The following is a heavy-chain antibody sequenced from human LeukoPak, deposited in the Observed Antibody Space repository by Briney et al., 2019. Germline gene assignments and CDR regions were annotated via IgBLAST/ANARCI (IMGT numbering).Heavy chain of an antibody. J-gene: IGHJ4*02. V-gene: IGHV1-69*04. CDR1: RGTFSSYA. CDR3: AREVVPNYFDY. Sequence: AASVKVSCKASRGTFSSYAISWVRQAPGQGLEWMGRIIPILGIANYAQKFQGRVTITADKSTSTAYMELSSLRSEDTAVYYCAREVVPNYFDYWGQGTLVTASS. CDR2: IIPILGIA.